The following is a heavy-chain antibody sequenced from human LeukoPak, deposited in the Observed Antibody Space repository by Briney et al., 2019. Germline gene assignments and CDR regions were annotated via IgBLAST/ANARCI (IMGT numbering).Heavy chain of an antibody. V-gene: IGHV3-30*03. CDR3: ARDRDYFTSSSSYSYFCSGMDV. J-gene: IGHJ6*02. CDR1: GYSFSNYG. Sequence: PGVSLTLSCAASGYSFSNYGMHWVRQAPGEGLACLAVISLDGSNKYYVDSGKCRFTISRDNSKNTHYLQMNRVRAEDTAVFYCARDRDYFTSSSSYSYFCSGMDVWGQGTTVTVSS. CDR2: ISLDGSNK. D-gene: IGHD2-2*01.